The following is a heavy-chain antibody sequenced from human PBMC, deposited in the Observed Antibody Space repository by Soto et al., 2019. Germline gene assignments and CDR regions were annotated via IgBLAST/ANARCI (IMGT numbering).Heavy chain of an antibody. CDR2: IYYSGST. J-gene: IGHJ5*02. CDR3: ARDLAIVRGPYGWFDP. CDR1: GGSISSYY. V-gene: IGHV4-59*01. Sequence: QVQLQESGPGLVKPSETLSLTCTVSGGSISSYYWSWIRQPPGKGLEWIGYIYYSGSTNYNPSLKSRVTISVTTSKNQFSLKLSSVTAADTAVYYCARDLAIVRGPYGWFDPWGQGTLVTVSS. D-gene: IGHD3-10*01.